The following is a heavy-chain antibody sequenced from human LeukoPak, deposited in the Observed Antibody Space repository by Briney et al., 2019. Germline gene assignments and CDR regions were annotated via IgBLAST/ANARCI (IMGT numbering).Heavy chain of an antibody. D-gene: IGHD2-2*01. V-gene: IGHV4-34*01. Sequence: SETLSLTCAVYGGSFSGYYWSWIRQPPGKGLEWIGEINHSGSTNYNPSLKSRVTISVDTPKNQFSLKLSSVTAADTAVYYCARHVVPADYYYYMDVWGKGTTVTVSS. CDR1: GGSFSGYY. CDR3: ARHVVPADYYYYMDV. J-gene: IGHJ6*03. CDR2: INHSGST.